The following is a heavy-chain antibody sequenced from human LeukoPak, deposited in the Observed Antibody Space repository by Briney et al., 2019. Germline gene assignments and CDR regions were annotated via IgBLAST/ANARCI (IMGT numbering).Heavy chain of an antibody. J-gene: IGHJ6*02. CDR2: IRYDGSYK. D-gene: IGHD3-10*01. CDR3: AKDRGSGGWPNYYYYGMDV. V-gene: IGHV3-30*02. Sequence: PGGSLRLSCAASGFTFGSSGMHWVRQAPGKGLEWVAFIRYDGSYKYYADSVRGRFTISRDNSKNTLYLQMNSLRAEDTAVYYCAKDRGSGGWPNYYYYGMDVWGQGTTVTVSS. CDR1: GFTFGSSG.